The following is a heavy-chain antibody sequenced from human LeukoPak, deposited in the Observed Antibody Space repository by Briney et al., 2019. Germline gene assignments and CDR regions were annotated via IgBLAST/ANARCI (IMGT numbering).Heavy chain of an antibody. D-gene: IGHD3-22*01. CDR3: ARFAYGSDYFPGHY. Sequence: GESLKISCKGSGYDFSKYWIGWVRQMPGKGLEWMGIIYPGDSNTRYSPSFQGQVTISADKSIRTAYLQWSSLKASDTAIYYCARFAYGSDYFPGHYWGQGTLVTVSS. CDR2: IYPGDSNT. CDR1: GYDFSKYW. V-gene: IGHV5-51*01. J-gene: IGHJ4*02.